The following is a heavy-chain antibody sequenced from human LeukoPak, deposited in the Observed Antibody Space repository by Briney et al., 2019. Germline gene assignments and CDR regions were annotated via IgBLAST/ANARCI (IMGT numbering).Heavy chain of an antibody. CDR2: IKSKTDGGTT. Sequence: SGGSLRLSCAASGFTFSNAWMSWVRQAPGKGLEWVGRIKSKTDGGTTDYAAPVKGRFTISRDDSKNTLYLQMNSLRAEDTAVYYCARDFYGDYGFYFDYWGQGTLVTVSS. CDR1: GFTFSNAW. CDR3: ARDFYGDYGFYFDY. D-gene: IGHD4-17*01. V-gene: IGHV3-15*01. J-gene: IGHJ4*02.